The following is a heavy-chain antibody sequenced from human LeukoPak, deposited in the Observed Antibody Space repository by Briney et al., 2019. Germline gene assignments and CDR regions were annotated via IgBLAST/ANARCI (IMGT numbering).Heavy chain of an antibody. Sequence: PSETLSLTCTVSGGSISNYYWSWIRQPPGKGLEWMGYIHYIRSTNYNPPLKSRGTISVATSRNQFSLKLRSVTAADTAVYYCARVGLYSYDNSAYYPYYFDYWGQGTLVTVSS. CDR2: IHYIRST. V-gene: IGHV4-59*01. D-gene: IGHD3-22*01. J-gene: IGHJ4*02. CDR1: GGSISNYY. CDR3: ARVGLYSYDNSAYYPYYFDY.